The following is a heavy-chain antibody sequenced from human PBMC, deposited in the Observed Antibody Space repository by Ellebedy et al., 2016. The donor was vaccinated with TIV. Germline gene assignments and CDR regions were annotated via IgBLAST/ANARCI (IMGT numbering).Heavy chain of an antibody. CDR3: ARESIAASGTFDY. J-gene: IGHJ4*02. CDR2: INPNSGDT. CDR1: GYPFTGYY. Sequence: AASVKVSCKASGYPFTGYYLHWVRQAPGQGLEWMAWINPNSGDTSSAQKFQGRVTLTRDTSSSAAYMELRRLGSDDTAVYYCARESIAASGTFDYWGQGTLVTVSP. D-gene: IGHD6-13*01. V-gene: IGHV1-2*02.